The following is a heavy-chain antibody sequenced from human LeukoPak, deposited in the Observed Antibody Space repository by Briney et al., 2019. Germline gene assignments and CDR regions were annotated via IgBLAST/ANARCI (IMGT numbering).Heavy chain of an antibody. Sequence: SVKVSCKASGGTFSSYAISWVRQAPGQGLEWMGRIIPILGIANYAQKFQGRVTITTDKSTSTAYMELSSLRSEDTAVYYCAGAISSSWTQLDYWGQGTLVTVSS. CDR2: IIPILGIA. CDR3: AGAISSSWTQLDY. CDR1: GGTFSSYA. D-gene: IGHD6-13*01. J-gene: IGHJ4*02. V-gene: IGHV1-69*04.